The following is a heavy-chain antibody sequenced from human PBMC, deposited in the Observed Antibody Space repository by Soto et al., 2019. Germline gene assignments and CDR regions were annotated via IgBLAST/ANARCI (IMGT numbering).Heavy chain of an antibody. CDR1: GFTFSSYG. CDR3: AKVSGGGNTGDY. D-gene: IGHD2-15*01. Sequence: QVQLVESGGGVVQPGRSLRLSCAASGFTFSSYGMHWVRQAPGKGLEWVAVISYDGSNKYYADSVKGRFPISRDNSKNTLYLQMNSLRAEDTAVYYCAKVSGGGNTGDYWGQGTLVTVSS. CDR2: ISYDGSNK. V-gene: IGHV3-30*18. J-gene: IGHJ4*02.